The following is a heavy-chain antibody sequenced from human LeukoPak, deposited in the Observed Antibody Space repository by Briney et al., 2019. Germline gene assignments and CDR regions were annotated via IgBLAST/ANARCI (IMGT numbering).Heavy chain of an antibody. V-gene: IGHV1-2*02. CDR3: ARGSYVSGSYYDV. D-gene: IGHD3-10*01. J-gene: IGHJ4*02. CDR1: GYTFTGNY. CDR2: INPNSGGT. Sequence: ASVKVSCKASGYTFTGNYIHWVRQAPGQGLEWMGWINPNSGGTNYAQNFQGRVTMTRDTSISTAYMELSRLRSDDTAVYYCARGSYVSGSYYDVWGQGTLVTVSS.